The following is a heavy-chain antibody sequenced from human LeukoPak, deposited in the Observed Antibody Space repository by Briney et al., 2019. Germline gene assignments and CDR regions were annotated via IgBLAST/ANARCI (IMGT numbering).Heavy chain of an antibody. CDR2: IFASGST. Sequence: PSETLSLTCTVSGASINSDYWTWVRQVAGKGLERIVRIFASGSTNYNPYLRSRITMSVDTSKNQFSLDLSSVTAADTGVYYCARGWAPRGEKSSFASWGQGTLVTVSS. J-gene: IGHJ4*02. CDR1: GASINSDY. V-gene: IGHV4-4*07. CDR3: ARGWAPRGEKSSFAS. D-gene: IGHD3-10*01.